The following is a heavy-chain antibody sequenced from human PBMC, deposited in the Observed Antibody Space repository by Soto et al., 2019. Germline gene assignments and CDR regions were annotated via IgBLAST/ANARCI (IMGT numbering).Heavy chain of an antibody. Sequence: TLSLTCTLSGVSITSGAYYWTWVRQHPGKGLEWIGYIYYNGNTYFSPSLKSRLTISIDTSKNQFSLKLSSVTAADTSMYYCARARLRAVYAFDFWGQGTMVTVSS. CDR1: GVSITSGAYY. J-gene: IGHJ3*01. V-gene: IGHV4-31*03. D-gene: IGHD4-17*01. CDR3: ARARLRAVYAFDF. CDR2: IYYNGNT.